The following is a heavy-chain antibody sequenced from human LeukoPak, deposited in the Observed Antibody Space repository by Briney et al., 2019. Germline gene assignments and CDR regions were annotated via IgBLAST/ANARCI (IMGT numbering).Heavy chain of an antibody. Sequence: GGSLRLSCAASGFTFSSYAMSWVRQAPGKGLEWVSAISGSGGSKYYADSVKGRFTISRDNSKNTLYLQMNSLRAEDTAVYYCASPGQMDYGSGSYPTKPLDYWGQGTLVTVSS. CDR2: ISGSGGSK. V-gene: IGHV3-23*01. CDR3: ASPGQMDYGSGSYPTKPLDY. J-gene: IGHJ4*02. D-gene: IGHD3-10*01. CDR1: GFTFSSYA.